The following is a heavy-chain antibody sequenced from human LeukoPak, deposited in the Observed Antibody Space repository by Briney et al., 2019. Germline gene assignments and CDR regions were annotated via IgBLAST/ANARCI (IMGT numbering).Heavy chain of an antibody. CDR2: ISAYDGDT. CDR3: ARATRPLALFDL. J-gene: IGHJ3*01. Sequence: ASVKVSCKASGYTFTSYGISWVRQAPGQGLEWMGWISAYDGDTNYAQKLQGKLTMTTDTSASTAYMELRNLRSDDTAMYYCARATRPLALFDLWGQGTMVTVSS. V-gene: IGHV1-18*01. CDR1: GYTFTSYG. D-gene: IGHD6-6*01.